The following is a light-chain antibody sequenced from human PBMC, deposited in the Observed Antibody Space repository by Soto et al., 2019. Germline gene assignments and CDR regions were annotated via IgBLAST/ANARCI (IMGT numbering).Light chain of an antibody. CDR2: AAS. CDR3: QQYDNYPLT. J-gene: IGKJ4*01. CDR1: PGISSY. Sequence: DIQFTQSPSFLSASVGDRVTITCRASPGISSYLAWYQQKPGKAPKLLIYAASTLLSGVPSRFSGSGSGTEFTLTISSLQPDDFATYYCQQYDNYPLTFGGGTKVDIK. V-gene: IGKV1-9*01.